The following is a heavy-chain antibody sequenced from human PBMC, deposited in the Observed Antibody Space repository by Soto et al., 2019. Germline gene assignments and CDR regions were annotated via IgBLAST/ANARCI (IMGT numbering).Heavy chain of an antibody. CDR2: ISYDGSNK. J-gene: IGHJ4*02. CDR1: GFTFSGYG. Sequence: GGSLRLSCAASGFTFSGYGMHWFRQAPGKGLEWVAVISYDGSNKYYADSVQGRFTIPRDNSKNTLYLQMNSLRAEDTAVYYCAKEPHSSDWYYYFDYWGQGSLVTVS. V-gene: IGHV3-30*18. CDR3: AKEPHSSDWYYYFDY. D-gene: IGHD6-13*01.